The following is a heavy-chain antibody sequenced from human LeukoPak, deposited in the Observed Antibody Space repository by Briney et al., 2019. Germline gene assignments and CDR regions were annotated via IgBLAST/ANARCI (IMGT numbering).Heavy chain of an antibody. V-gene: IGHV3-9*01. CDR1: GFTFNDYA. Sequence: GRSLRLSCAAAGFTFNDYAMHWVRQAPGKGLEWVSGISWNSGSTGYADSVKGRFTISRDNAKNSLYLQMNSLRTDDTALYYCAKVNSDSRTYHPLSFDMWVQVTMVTVSS. D-gene: IGHD3-22*01. CDR2: ISWNSGST. J-gene: IGHJ3*02. CDR3: AKVNSDSRTYHPLSFDM.